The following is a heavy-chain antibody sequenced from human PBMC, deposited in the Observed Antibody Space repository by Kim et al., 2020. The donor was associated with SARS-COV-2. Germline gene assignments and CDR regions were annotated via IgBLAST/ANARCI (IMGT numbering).Heavy chain of an antibody. CDR3: ARRYGSGHFDY. Sequence: YYAESVKGRFTISRDDSKNTLYLQMNSLRAEDTAIYFCARRYGSGHFDYWGQGTLVTVSS. D-gene: IGHD3-10*01. J-gene: IGHJ4*02. V-gene: IGHV3-23*03.